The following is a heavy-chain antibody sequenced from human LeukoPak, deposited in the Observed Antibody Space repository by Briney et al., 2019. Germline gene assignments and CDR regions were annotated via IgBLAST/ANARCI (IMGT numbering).Heavy chain of an antibody. CDR3: ATIQGLYSSSWYLKDWYFDL. D-gene: IGHD6-13*01. Sequence: SETLSLTCTVSGGSISSGSYYWSWIRQPAGKGLEWIGRIYTSGSTNYNPSLKSRVTISVDTSKNQFSLKLSSVTAADTAVYYCATIQGLYSSSWYLKDWYFDLWGRGTLVTVSS. CDR1: GGSISSGSYY. CDR2: IYTSGST. V-gene: IGHV4-61*02. J-gene: IGHJ2*01.